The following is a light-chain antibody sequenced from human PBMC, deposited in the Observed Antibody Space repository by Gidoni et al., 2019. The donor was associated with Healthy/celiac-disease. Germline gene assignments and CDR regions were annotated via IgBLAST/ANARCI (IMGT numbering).Light chain of an antibody. CDR3: LLSYSGARQV. Sequence: QAVVPQEPSLTVSPGGTVTPTGRSSTGAVTSGHYPYWFQQKPGQAPRTLIYDTSNKHSWTPARFSGSLLGGKAALTLSGAQPEDEAEYYCLLSYSGARQVFGGGTKLTVL. CDR1: TGAVTSGHY. CDR2: DTS. J-gene: IGLJ3*02. V-gene: IGLV7-46*01.